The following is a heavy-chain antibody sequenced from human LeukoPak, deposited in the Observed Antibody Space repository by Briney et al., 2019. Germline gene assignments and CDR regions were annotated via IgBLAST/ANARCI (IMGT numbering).Heavy chain of an antibody. CDR2: IYHSGTT. J-gene: IGHJ5*02. CDR1: GYSITSSSW. V-gene: IGHV4-28*01. D-gene: IGHD3-16*01. Sequence: SETLSLTCAVSGYSITSSSWWGWIRQPPGKGLEWIGYIYHSGTTYYNPSLQSRVTISVDTSKNQFSLKLNSVTAADTAVYYCARHYGPWGQGTLVTVSS. CDR3: ARHYGP.